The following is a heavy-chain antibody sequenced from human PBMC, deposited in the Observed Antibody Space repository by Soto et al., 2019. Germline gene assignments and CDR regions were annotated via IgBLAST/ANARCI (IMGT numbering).Heavy chain of an antibody. D-gene: IGHD5-18*01. Sequence: GGSLRLSCAASGFTFSSYGMHWVRQAPGKGLEWAAVIWYDGSNKYYADSVKGRFTISRDNSKNTLYLQMNSLRAEDTAVYYCAREGGYSYGFDAFDLWGQGTMVTVSS. CDR2: IWYDGSNK. CDR3: AREGGYSYGFDAFDL. CDR1: GFTFSSYG. V-gene: IGHV3-33*01. J-gene: IGHJ3*01.